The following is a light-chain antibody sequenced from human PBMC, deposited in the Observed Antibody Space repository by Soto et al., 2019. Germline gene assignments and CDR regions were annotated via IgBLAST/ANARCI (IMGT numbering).Light chain of an antibody. J-gene: IGKJ5*01. Sequence: AIQVTQSPSSLSASVGDRVTMTCRASQDIKGALAWYQQKSGKPPNLLIYDVSTLEGKVPSRFSGSGSATEFTLTISSLQPEDFGTYHCQQFNSYPITFGHGTRLEIK. CDR1: QDIKGA. V-gene: IGKV1-13*02. CDR3: QQFNSYPIT. CDR2: DVS.